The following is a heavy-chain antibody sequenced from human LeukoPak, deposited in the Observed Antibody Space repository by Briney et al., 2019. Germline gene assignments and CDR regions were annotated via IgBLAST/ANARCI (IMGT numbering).Heavy chain of an antibody. J-gene: IGHJ4*02. Sequence: ASVKVSCKASGYTFSSYDINWVRQAAGQGPEWMGWMNPNSGNTGYAQKFQGRVTMTTDTSTSTAYMELRSLRSDDTAVYYCARYEMDIVAKDYWGQGTLVTVSS. D-gene: IGHD5-12*01. CDR3: ARYEMDIVAKDY. CDR1: GYTFSSYD. CDR2: MNPNSGNT. V-gene: IGHV1-8*01.